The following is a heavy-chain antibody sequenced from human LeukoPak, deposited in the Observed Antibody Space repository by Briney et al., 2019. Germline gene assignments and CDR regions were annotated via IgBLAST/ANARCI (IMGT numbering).Heavy chain of an antibody. CDR2: ISSSSSYI. Sequence: GGSLRLSCAASGFTFSSYSMNWVRQTPGKGLEWVSSISSSSSYIYYVDSVKGRFTVSRDNAKNSLYLQMNTLRADDTAVYYCARDSTRWFSPSDHWGQGMLVTVSS. J-gene: IGHJ4*02. D-gene: IGHD6-13*01. CDR3: ARDSTRWFSPSDH. V-gene: IGHV3-21*01. CDR1: GFTFSSYS.